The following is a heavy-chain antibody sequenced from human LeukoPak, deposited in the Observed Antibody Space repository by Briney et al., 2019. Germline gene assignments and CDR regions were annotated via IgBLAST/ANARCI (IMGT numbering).Heavy chain of an antibody. Sequence: GGSLRLSCAASGLTLSGSAMQWVRQAPGKGLEWVGRIRSEAENSATALAASVKGRFTISRDDSKNMVYLQLDSLKAEDTAVYYCAKPLPGVPTKHALDIWGRGTLVTVAS. CDR3: AKPLPGVPTKHALDI. D-gene: IGHD3-3*01. CDR2: IRSEAENSAT. J-gene: IGHJ3*02. V-gene: IGHV3-73*01. CDR1: GLTLSGSA.